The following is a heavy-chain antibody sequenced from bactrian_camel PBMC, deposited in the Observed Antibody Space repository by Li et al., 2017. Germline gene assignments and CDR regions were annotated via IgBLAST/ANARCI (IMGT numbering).Heavy chain of an antibody. J-gene: IGHJ4*01. CDR3: AADAGSGWRACPALGGI. V-gene: IGHV3S55*01. D-gene: IGHD1*01. CDR1: GDTIGRYC. Sequence: QLQLVESGGASVQAGGSLRLSCVASGDTIGRYCMGWFRQLPDKEREGVAGIESDGSTSYADSVKGRFTVSQDSAKNILYLQMDSLKPEDSTVYFCAADAGSGWRACPALGGIWGQGTQVTVS. CDR2: IESDGST.